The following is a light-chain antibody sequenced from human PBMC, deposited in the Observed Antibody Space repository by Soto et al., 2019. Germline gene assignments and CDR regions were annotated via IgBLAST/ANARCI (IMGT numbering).Light chain of an antibody. V-gene: IGKV3-11*01. J-gene: IGKJ5*01. CDR2: DAS. CDR1: QSVSNY. CDR3: QQRSNWPSIT. Sequence: EIVMTHSPATLSVSPGERATLSCRASQSVSNYLAWYQQKPGQAPRLLIYDASNRATGIPARFSGSGSGTDFTLTINSLEPEDFAAYYCQQRSNWPSITFGQGTRLEIK.